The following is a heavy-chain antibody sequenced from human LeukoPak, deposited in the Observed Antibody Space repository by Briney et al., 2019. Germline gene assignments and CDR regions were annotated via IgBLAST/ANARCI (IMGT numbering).Heavy chain of an antibody. CDR1: GFTFSSYA. V-gene: IGHV3-43*02. CDR3: AKDMVWGWYFDL. J-gene: IGHJ2*01. CDR2: TSGDGGTT. Sequence: PGGSLRLSCTASGFTFSSYAMSWVRQGPGGGLEWVSLTSGDGGTTYYADSVKGRFTISRDNSKNSLFLQMNSLRTEDTALYYCAKDMVWGWYFDLWGRGTLVTVSS. D-gene: IGHD7-27*01.